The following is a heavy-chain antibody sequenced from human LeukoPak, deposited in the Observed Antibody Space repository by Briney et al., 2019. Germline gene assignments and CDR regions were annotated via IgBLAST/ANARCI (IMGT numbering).Heavy chain of an antibody. J-gene: IGHJ4*02. CDR3: ARDHFEPGVILDY. Sequence: GGSLRLSCAASGFTFSSYGMSWVRQAPGKGLGWVANINQDGSEKYYVDSVKGRFTISRDNAKNSLYLQMNSLRAEDTAVYYCARDHFEPGVILDYWGQGNLVTVSS. D-gene: IGHD3-9*01. CDR2: INQDGSEK. CDR1: GFTFSSYG. V-gene: IGHV3-7*05.